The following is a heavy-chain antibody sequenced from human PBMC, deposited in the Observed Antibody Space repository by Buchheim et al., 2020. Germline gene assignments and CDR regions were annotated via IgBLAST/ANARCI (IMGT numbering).Heavy chain of an antibody. D-gene: IGHD6-19*01. CDR1: GGSFSGYY. CDR3: ARGKSGGWYALDY. V-gene: IGHV4-34*01. J-gene: IGHJ4*02. Sequence: QVQLQQWGAGLLKPSETLSLTCAVYGGSFSGYYWSWIRQPPGKGLEWMGEINHSGRTNYNPSPKSRVTISVDTTKNHFSLKLSSVTAADTAVYYCARGKSGGWYALDYWGQGTL. CDR2: INHSGRT.